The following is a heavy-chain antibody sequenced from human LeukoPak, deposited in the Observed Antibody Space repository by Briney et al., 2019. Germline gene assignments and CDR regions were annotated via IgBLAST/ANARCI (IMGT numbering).Heavy chain of an antibody. CDR2: INHSGST. Sequence: SETLSLTCAVYGGSFSGYCWSWIRQPPGKGLEWIGEINHSGSTNYNPSLKSRVTISVDTSKNQFSLKLSSVTAADTAVYYCASSYYYGSGSYWRGILALDYWGQGTLVTVSS. V-gene: IGHV4-34*01. D-gene: IGHD3-10*01. CDR1: GGSFSGYC. J-gene: IGHJ4*02. CDR3: ASSYYYGSGSYWRGILALDY.